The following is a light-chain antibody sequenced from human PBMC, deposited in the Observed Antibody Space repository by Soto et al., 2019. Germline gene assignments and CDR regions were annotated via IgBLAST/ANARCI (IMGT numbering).Light chain of an antibody. CDR3: HQRDT. CDR1: ESISR. CDR2: DTS. J-gene: IGKJ2*01. V-gene: IGKV3-11*01. Sequence: EIVLTQSPATLSLSPGESATLSCRASESISRLAWYQHKPGQAPSLFIYDTSKRATGIPARFSGSGSGTDFTLTISSLEPEDFAVYYCHQRDTFGLGTILEIK.